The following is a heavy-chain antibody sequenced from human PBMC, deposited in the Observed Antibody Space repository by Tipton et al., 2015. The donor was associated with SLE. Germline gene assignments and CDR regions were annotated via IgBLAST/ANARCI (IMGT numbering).Heavy chain of an antibody. CDR1: GGSISSHY. CDR3: ARARGGLDAVDM. J-gene: IGHJ3*02. Sequence: TLSLTCTVSGGSISSHYWSCFRQPPGKGLEWIGYIYYSGSTHYIPSLNRRVTISVDTPKNQFSRKLSSVTAADTAVYYCARARGGLDAVDMWGQGTMVTVSS. D-gene: IGHD3-16*01. V-gene: IGHV4-59*11. CDR2: IYYSGST.